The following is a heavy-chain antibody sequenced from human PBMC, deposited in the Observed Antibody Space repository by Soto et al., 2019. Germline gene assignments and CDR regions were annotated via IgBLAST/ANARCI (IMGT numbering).Heavy chain of an antibody. CDR2: IWYDGSNK. V-gene: IGHV3-33*01. Sequence: GGSLRLSCAASGFTFSSYGMHWVRQAPGKGLEWVAVIWYDGSNKYYADSVKGRFTISRDNSKNTLYLQMNSLRAEDTAVYYCARDLRIAARHRTLDYWGQGTLVTVSS. J-gene: IGHJ4*02. D-gene: IGHD6-6*01. CDR1: GFTFSSYG. CDR3: ARDLRIAARHRTLDY.